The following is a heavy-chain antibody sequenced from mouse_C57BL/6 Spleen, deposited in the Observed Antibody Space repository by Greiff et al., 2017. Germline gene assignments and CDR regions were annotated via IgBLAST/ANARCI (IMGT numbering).Heavy chain of an antibody. D-gene: IGHD2-4*01. CDR2: IDPANGNT. Sequence: VQLQQSVAELVRPGASVKLSCTASGFYIKNTYMHWVKQRPEQGLEWIGRIDPANGNTKYAPKFQGKATITADTSSNTAYLQLSSLTSEDTAIYYCARDDFLDYWGQGTTLTVSS. CDR1: GFYIKNTY. CDR3: ARDDFLDY. V-gene: IGHV14-3*01. J-gene: IGHJ2*01.